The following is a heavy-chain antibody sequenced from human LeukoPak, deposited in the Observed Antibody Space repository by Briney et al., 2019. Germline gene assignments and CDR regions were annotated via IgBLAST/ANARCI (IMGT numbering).Heavy chain of an antibody. CDR1: GFTFSTYG. J-gene: IGHJ4*02. D-gene: IGHD6-19*01. V-gene: IGHV3-30*02. Sequence: GGSLRLSCAASGFTFSTYGMHWVRQAPGKGLEWVAFIRSDGINKYADSVKGRFTICGDNSKNTLYLQMNSLRAEDTAVYYCAKDSLGIAVAGTDYWGQGTLVTVSS. CDR2: IRSDGINK. CDR3: AKDSLGIAVAGTDY.